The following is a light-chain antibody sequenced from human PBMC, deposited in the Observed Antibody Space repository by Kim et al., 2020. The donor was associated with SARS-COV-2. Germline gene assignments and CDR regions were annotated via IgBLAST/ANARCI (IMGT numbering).Light chain of an antibody. V-gene: IGLV2-14*03. CDR1: SSDVGGYNY. CDR2: DVS. Sequence: QSITLSCTGTSSDVGGYNYVSWYQQHPGKAPKIMIYDVSHRPSGVSNRFSGSKSGNTASLTISGLKAEDEADYYCSSYTSSNTIGIFGGGTKVTVL. CDR3: SSYTSSNTIGI. J-gene: IGLJ2*01.